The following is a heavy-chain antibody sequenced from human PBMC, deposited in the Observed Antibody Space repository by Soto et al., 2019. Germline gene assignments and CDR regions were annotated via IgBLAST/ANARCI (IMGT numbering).Heavy chain of an antibody. CDR1: GFTFSSYW. V-gene: IGHV3-7*01. D-gene: IGHD1-1*01. CDR3: ARGGTRKLQYYFDY. Sequence: PGGSLRLSCAASGFTFSSYWMSWVRQAPGKGLEWVANIKQDGSEKYYVDSVKGRFTISRDNAKNSLYLQMNSLRAEDTAVYYCARGGTRKLQYYFDYWGQGTLVTVSS. J-gene: IGHJ4*02. CDR2: IKQDGSEK.